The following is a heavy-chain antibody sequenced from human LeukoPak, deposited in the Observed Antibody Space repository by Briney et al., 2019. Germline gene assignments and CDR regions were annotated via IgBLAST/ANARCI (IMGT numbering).Heavy chain of an antibody. J-gene: IGHJ4*02. CDR3: VRHRNWNYDY. CDR2: IDPSDSYT. CDR1: GYSFTSYW. D-gene: IGHD1-1*01. V-gene: IGHV5-10-1*01. Sequence: GESLKISCKGSGYSFTSYWISWVRQMPGKGLEWMGRIDPSDSYTNYSPSFQGHVTISADKSISTAYLQWSSLKASDTAMYYCVRHRNWNYDYWGQGTLVTVSS.